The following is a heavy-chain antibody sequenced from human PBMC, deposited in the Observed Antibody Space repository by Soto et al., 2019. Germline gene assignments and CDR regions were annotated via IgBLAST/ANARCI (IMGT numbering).Heavy chain of an antibody. Sequence: GVSLRLSCAASGFTFSKPIMNWVRQAPGKGREWVGRMKKLSDGGKADYSSRVDGRFTISRDDSKSILYLQLNSLRADDTDIYYFPTDLGNHGNDYLFGVDLWGQGTTVTVYS. CDR1: GFTFSKPI. D-gene: IGHD1-1*01. V-gene: IGHV3-15*01. CDR3: PTDLGNHGNDYLFGVDL. CDR2: MKKLSDGGKA. J-gene: IGHJ6*02.